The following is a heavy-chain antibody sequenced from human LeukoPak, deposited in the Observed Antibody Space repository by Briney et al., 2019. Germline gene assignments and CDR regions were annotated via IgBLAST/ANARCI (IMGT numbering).Heavy chain of an antibody. CDR1: GFTFSSYW. D-gene: IGHD5-18*01. Sequence: GGSLRLSCAASGFTFSSYWMSWVRQAPGKGLEWVANIKQDGSEKYYVDSVKGRFTISRDNAKNSLYLQMNSLRAEDTAVYYCARDTAMVMFGYMDVWGKGTTVTVSS. CDR3: ARDTAMVMFGYMDV. V-gene: IGHV3-7*01. J-gene: IGHJ6*03. CDR2: IKQDGSEK.